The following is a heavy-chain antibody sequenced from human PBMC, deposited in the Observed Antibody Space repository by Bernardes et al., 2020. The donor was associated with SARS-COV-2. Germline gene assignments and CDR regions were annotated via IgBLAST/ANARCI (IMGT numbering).Heavy chain of an antibody. CDR1: GASISGYY. CDR3: ARGQSNGRTNWFDP. D-gene: IGHD1-26*01. V-gene: IGHV4-59*01. Sequence: SETLSLTGTVSGASISGYYWSWIRQPPGKGLEWIGHIYYSGSTNTGSTDYSPSLKSRLTISVDTSKNLFSLRLTSVIAADTALYYCARGQSNGRTNWFDPWGRGTPVTVSS. J-gene: IGHJ5*02. CDR2: IYYSGST.